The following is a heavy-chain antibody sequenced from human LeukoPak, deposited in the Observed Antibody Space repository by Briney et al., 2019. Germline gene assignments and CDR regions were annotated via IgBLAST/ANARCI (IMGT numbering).Heavy chain of an antibody. CDR1: GFTFSTYV. Sequence: PGGSLRLSCAASGFTFSTYVMHWVRQAPGKGLEWVSGINENGGSTVYADSVKGRFTISRDNAKNSLYLQMNSLRAEATALYYCARVGVGTTVIEWGQGTLVIVSS. CDR2: INENGGST. V-gene: IGHV3-20*04. CDR3: ARVGVGTTVIE. D-gene: IGHD4-17*01. J-gene: IGHJ4*02.